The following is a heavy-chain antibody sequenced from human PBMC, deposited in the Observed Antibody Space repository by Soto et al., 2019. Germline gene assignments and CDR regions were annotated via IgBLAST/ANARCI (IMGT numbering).Heavy chain of an antibody. CDR3: AKDRAVGAIGHRFGS. Sequence: EGSLRLSCAASGFTCSNYAMNWVRHAPREGLKWVSVLSGSGDTADYADSVKCGLTISRDTSKNRLYLQMNSLRAEDTAVYYCAKDRAVGAIGHRFGSRSQGTLVT. D-gene: IGHD1-26*01. V-gene: IGHV3-23*01. CDR1: GFTCSNYA. J-gene: IGHJ5*01. CDR2: LSGSGDTA.